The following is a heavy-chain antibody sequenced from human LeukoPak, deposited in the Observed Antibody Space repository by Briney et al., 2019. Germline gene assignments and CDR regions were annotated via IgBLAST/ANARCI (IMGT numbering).Heavy chain of an antibody. D-gene: IGHD3-3*01. CDR2: ISSSGSTI. J-gene: IGHJ6*03. V-gene: IGHV3-11*04. CDR1: GYTFSDYY. CDR3: LITIFGVAWSPRGYYMDV. Sequence: GGSLRLSCAASGYTFSDYYMSWIRQAPGKGLEWVSYISSSGSTIYYADSVKGRFTISRDNAKNSLYLQMNSLRAEDTAVYYCLITIFGVAWSPRGYYMDVWGKGTTVTVSS.